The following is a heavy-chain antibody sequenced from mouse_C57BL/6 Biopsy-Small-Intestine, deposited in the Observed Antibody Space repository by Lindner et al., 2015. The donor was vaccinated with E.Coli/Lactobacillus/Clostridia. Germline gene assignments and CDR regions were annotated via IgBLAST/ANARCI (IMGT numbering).Heavy chain of an antibody. Sequence: VQLQESGPELVKPGASVKLFCKASGYTFTSYDINWVKQRPGQGLEWIGWIYPRDGSTKYNEKFKGKATLTVDTSSSTAYMELHSLTSEDSAVYFCAGGYYYAMDYWGQGTSVTVSS. CDR2: IYPRDGST. CDR1: GYTFTSYD. J-gene: IGHJ4*01. V-gene: IGHV1-85*01. CDR3: AGGYYYAMDY. D-gene: IGHD2-2*01.